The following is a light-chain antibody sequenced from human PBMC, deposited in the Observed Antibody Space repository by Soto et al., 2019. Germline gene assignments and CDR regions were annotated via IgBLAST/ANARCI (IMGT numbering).Light chain of an antibody. CDR1: QSISSN. V-gene: IGKV3-20*01. CDR2: GAS. J-gene: IGKJ5*01. CDR3: QQYGSSIT. Sequence: EILLTQAPATLSVSPGERAGVCCRASQSISSNLGWYQQKPGQAPRLLIYGASSRATGIPDRFSGSGSGTDFTLTINRLEPEDFAVYYCQQYGSSITFGQGTRLEIK.